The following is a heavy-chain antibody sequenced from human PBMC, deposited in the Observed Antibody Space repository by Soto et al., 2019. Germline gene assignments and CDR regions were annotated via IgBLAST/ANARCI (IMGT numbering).Heavy chain of an antibody. CDR3: DSGSDPDPNWFDP. CDR2: IKSDGSVT. Sequence: GWYPRLSSSASGFTISRYWMHWVRQDPGNGLVWVSRIKSDGSVTNYVDSVEGRFTISRDNAKNTVYLQMNNLRAEDTAMYDWDSGSDPDPNWFDPWGQATVVTVAS. V-gene: IGHV3-74*01. J-gene: IGHJ5*01. D-gene: IGHD5-12*01. CDR1: GFTISRYW.